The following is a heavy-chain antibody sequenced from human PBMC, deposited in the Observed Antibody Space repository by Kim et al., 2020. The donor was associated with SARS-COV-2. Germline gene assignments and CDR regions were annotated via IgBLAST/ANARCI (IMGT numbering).Heavy chain of an antibody. Sequence: GGSLRLSCAASGFTFSNAWMSWVRQAPGKGLEWVGRIKSKTDGGTTDYAAPVKGRFTISRDDSKNTLYLQMNSLKTEDTAVYYCTTDVQSVLLRYFDWVLEGEGWGQGTLVTVSS. V-gene: IGHV3-15*01. CDR3: TTDVQSVLLRYFDWVLEGEG. CDR2: IKSKTDGGTT. CDR1: GFTFSNAW. D-gene: IGHD3-9*01. J-gene: IGHJ4*02.